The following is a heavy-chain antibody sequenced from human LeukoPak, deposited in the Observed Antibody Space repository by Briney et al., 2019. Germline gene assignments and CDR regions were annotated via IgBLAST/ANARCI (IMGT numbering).Heavy chain of an antibody. D-gene: IGHD5-18*01. J-gene: IGHJ4*02. CDR1: GFTVSSNY. CDR3: ARTAAMVPRYFDY. V-gene: IGHV3-66*01. Sequence: GGSLRLSCAASGFTVSSNYMSWVRQAPGKGLEWVSVIYSGGSTYYANSVKGRFTISRDNSKNTLYLQMNSLRAEDTAVYYCARTAAMVPRYFDYWGQGTLVTVSS. CDR2: IYSGGST.